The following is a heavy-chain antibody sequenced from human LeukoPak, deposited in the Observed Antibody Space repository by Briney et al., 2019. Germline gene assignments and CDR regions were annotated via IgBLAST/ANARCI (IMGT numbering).Heavy chain of an antibody. V-gene: IGHV3-7*01. Sequence: PGGSLRLSCAASGFTFSSYWMSWVRQAPGKGLEWVANIKQDGSEKYYVDSVKGRFTISRDNAKNSLYLQMNSLRAEDTAVYYCARVGFWSGYYTGNYYYMDVWGKGTTVTVSS. CDR3: ARVGFWSGYYTGNYYYMDV. D-gene: IGHD3-3*01. CDR1: GFTFSSYW. CDR2: IKQDGSEK. J-gene: IGHJ6*03.